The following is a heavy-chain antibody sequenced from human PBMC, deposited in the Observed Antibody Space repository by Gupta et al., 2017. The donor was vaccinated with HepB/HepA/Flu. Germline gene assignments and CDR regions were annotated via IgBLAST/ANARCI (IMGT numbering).Heavy chain of an antibody. J-gene: IGHJ4*02. V-gene: IGHV1-69*06. D-gene: IGHD2-8*01. Sequence: VQLVQSMAEANTPCCSLNDSCTASRGPFGHYPRSWVRQAPGKGLEWMGGIRSIIGRTNYAQTFKGRFTITADNSTSTAYMELSSLRAEDMAVYYCARNVGNGGRVFDDWGQGTLVTVSS. CDR3: ARNVGNGGRVFDD. CDR1: RGPFGHYP. CDR2: IRSIIGRT.